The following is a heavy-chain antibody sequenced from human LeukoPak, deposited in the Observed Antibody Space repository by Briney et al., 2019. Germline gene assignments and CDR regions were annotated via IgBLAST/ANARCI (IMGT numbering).Heavy chain of an antibody. V-gene: IGHV3-48*04. J-gene: IGHJ4*02. CDR2: IGISSGNT. Sequence: PGGSLRLSCTASGFPFSDYSMNWVRQAPGKGLEWIPYIGISSGNTKYADSVKGRFTISADNARNSLYLQMNSLRVEDTAVYYCARDHNYAFDNWGQGTLVSVSS. CDR1: GFPFSDYS. D-gene: IGHD1-1*01. CDR3: ARDHNYAFDN.